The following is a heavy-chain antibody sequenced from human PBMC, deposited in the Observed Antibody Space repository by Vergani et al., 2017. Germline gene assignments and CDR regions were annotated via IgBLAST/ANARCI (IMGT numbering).Heavy chain of an antibody. V-gene: IGHV4-34*01. D-gene: IGHD3-16*02. CDR3: ARGSRDYVWGSYRNTPHYFDY. J-gene: IGHJ4*02. Sequence: QVQLQQWGAGLLKPSETLSLTCAVYGGSFSGYYWSWIRQPPGKGLEWIGEINHSGSTNYNPSLKSRVTISVATSKNQFSLKLSAVTAADTAVYYCARGSRDYVWGSYRNTPHYFDYWGQGTLVTVSS. CDR1: GGSFSGYY. CDR2: INHSGST.